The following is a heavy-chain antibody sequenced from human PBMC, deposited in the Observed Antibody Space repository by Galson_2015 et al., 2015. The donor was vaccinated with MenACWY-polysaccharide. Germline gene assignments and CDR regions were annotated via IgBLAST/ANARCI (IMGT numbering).Heavy chain of an antibody. CDR1: GYSFPSYW. D-gene: IGHD6-6*01. CDR2: IYPGDSDT. CDR3: ATHGGAYSSSLSTDY. Sequence: QSGAEVTKPGESLKISCKGSGYSFPSYWLGWVRQMPGKGLEWMGIIYPGDSDTRYSPSFQGQVTISADKSISTAYLQWSSLKASDTAMYYCATHGGAYSSSLSTDYWGQGTLVTVSS. J-gene: IGHJ4*02. V-gene: IGHV5-51*01.